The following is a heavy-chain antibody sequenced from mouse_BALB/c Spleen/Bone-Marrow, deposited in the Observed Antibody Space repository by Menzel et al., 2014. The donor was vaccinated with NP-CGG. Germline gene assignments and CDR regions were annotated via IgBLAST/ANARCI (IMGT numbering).Heavy chain of an antibody. J-gene: IGHJ3*01. CDR3: AREGDPGGWFAY. D-gene: IGHD3-3*01. V-gene: IGHV1-77*01. CDR1: GYTFTDYY. CDR2: IYPGSGNT. Sequence: QVHVKQSGAELARPGASVKLSCKASGYTFTDYYINWVKQRTGQGLEWIGEIYPGSGNTYYNEKFKGKATLTADKSSSTAYMQLSSLTSEDSAVYFCAREGDPGGWFAYWGQGTLVAVSA.